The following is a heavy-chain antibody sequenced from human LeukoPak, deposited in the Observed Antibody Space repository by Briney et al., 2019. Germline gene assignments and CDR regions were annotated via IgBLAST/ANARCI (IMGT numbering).Heavy chain of an antibody. CDR1: GGSFSGYY. D-gene: IGHD6-13*01. J-gene: IGHJ4*02. V-gene: IGHV4-34*01. CDR2: INHSGST. Sequence: SETLSLTCAVYGGSFSGYYWSWIRQPPGKGLEWIGEINHSGSTNYNPSLKSRVTISVDTSKNQFSLKLSSVTAADTAVYYCARVTGYSSSWQTIVYWGQGTLVTVSS. CDR3: ARVTGYSSSWQTIVY.